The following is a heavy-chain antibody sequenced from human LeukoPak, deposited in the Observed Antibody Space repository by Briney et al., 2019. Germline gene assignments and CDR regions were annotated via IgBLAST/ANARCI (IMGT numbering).Heavy chain of an antibody. Sequence: GGSLRLSCAASGFTFSSYAMSWVRRAPGKGLEWVSAISGSGGSTYYADSVTGRFTISRDNSKNTLYLQMSSLRAEDTAVYYCAKERDYGDEPNEYFQHWGQGTLVTVSS. CDR3: AKERDYGDEPNEYFQH. CDR2: ISGSGGST. CDR1: GFTFSSYA. J-gene: IGHJ1*01. D-gene: IGHD4-17*01. V-gene: IGHV3-23*01.